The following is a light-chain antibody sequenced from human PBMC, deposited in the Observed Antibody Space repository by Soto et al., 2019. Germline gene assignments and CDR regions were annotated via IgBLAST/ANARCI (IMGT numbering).Light chain of an antibody. CDR3: SSYTSSVV. J-gene: IGLJ2*01. CDR1: SSDVGGYNY. CDR2: EVS. Sequence: QSALTQPASVSGSPGQSITISCTGTSSDVGGYNYVSWYQQHPGKAPKLMIYEVSNRPSGVSNRFSGSKSGNTASLTISGLQAEDEADYYCSSYTSSVVVGGGTKLTV. V-gene: IGLV2-14*01.